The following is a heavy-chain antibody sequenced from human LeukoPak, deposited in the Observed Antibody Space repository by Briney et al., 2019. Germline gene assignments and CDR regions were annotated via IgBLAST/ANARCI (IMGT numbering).Heavy chain of an antibody. CDR1: GFTFSSYS. CDR3: ARETDNTWAYAFDI. Sequence: GGSLRLSCAASGFTFSSYSMNWVRQAPGKGLEWVSSISSSSSYIYYADSVKGRFTISRDNAKNSLYLQMNSLRAEDTAVYYCARETDNTWAYAFDIWGQGTMVTVSS. J-gene: IGHJ3*02. CDR2: ISSSSSYI. D-gene: IGHD1-14*01. V-gene: IGHV3-21*01.